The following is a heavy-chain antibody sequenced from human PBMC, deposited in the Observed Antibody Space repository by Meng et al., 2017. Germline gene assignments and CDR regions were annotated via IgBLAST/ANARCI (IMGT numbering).Heavy chain of an antibody. V-gene: IGHV1-2*06. CDR3: ARGGGRVGNQQIDI. J-gene: IGHJ3*02. D-gene: IGHD1-14*01. Sequence: QVKVVKAGAEVKKPGASGKVPCKASGYTFTGYYMHWVRQAPGQGLEWMGRINPNSGGTNYAQKFQGRVTMTRDTSISTAYMELSRLRSDDTAVYYCARGGGRVGNQQIDIWGQGTMVTVSS. CDR2: INPNSGGT. CDR1: GYTFTGYY.